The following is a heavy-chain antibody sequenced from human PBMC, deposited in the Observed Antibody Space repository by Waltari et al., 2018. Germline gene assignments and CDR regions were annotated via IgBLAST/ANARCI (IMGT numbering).Heavy chain of an antibody. D-gene: IGHD2-8*02. CDR3: ARDTGNVFDY. J-gene: IGHJ4*02. Sequence: QVQLVESGGGVVQPGRSLRLSCAASGFTFSSYAMPWVRQAPGKGLEWVAVISYDGSNKYYADSVKGRFTISRDNSKNTLYLQMNSLRAEDTAVYYCARDTGNVFDYWGQGTLVTVSS. V-gene: IGHV3-30*01. CDR2: ISYDGSNK. CDR1: GFTFSSYA.